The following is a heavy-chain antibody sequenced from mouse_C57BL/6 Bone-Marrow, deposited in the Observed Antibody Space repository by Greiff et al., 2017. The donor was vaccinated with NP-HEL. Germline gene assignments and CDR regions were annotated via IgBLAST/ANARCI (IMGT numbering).Heavy chain of an antibody. D-gene: IGHD1-1*01. CDR2: IWSGGST. CDR1: GFSLTSYG. J-gene: IGHJ3*01. CDR3: ARGRGSSPAWFAY. Sequence: QVQLQQSGPGLVQPSQCLSITCTVSGFSLTSYGVHWVRQSPGKGLEWLGVIWSGGSTDYNAAFISSLSISKDNSKSQVCFKMNSLQADDTAIYYCARGRGSSPAWFAYWGQGTLVTVSA. V-gene: IGHV2-2*01.